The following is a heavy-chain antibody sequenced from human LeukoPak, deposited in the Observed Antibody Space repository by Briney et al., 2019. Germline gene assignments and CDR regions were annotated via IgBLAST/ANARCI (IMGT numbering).Heavy chain of an antibody. V-gene: IGHV3-11*01. J-gene: IGHJ4*02. CDR3: ARELGRIAVAGDYFDY. Sequence: GGSLRLSCEASGFTFSDYYMTWMRQAPGKGLEWVSYISGSGTDILYADSVKGRFTISRDNSKNTLYLQMNSLRAEDTAVYYCARELGRIAVAGDYFDYWGQGTLVTVSS. CDR1: GFTFSDYY. D-gene: IGHD6-19*01. CDR2: ISGSGTDI.